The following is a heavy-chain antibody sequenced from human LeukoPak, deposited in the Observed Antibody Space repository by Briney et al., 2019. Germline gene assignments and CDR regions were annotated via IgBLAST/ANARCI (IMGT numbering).Heavy chain of an antibody. D-gene: IGHD1-26*01. CDR3: ARGRAGATYNWFDP. CDR2: IIPIFGTA. CDR1: GGTFSSYA. V-gene: IGHV1-69*13. J-gene: IGHJ5*02. Sequence: ASVKVSCKASGGTFSSYAISWVRQAPGQGLEWMGGIIPIFGTANYAQKFQGRVTITADESTSTAYMELSSLRSEDTAVYYCARGRAGATYNWFDPWGQGTLVTVSS.